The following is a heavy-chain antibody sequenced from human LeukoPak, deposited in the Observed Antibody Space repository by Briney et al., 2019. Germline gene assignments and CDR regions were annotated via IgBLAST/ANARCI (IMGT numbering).Heavy chain of an antibody. CDR2: INSDGSHT. CDR1: EFTFNNYW. Sequence: PGRSLRLSCAASEFTFNNYWMHWVRQAPGKGLVWVSRINSDGSHTDYADSVKGRFTISRDNAKNTLYLQMNSLRAEDTAVYYCASHSTFVGGATESIDYWGQGTLVTVSS. V-gene: IGHV3-74*01. CDR3: ASHSTFVGGATESIDY. D-gene: IGHD1-26*01. J-gene: IGHJ4*02.